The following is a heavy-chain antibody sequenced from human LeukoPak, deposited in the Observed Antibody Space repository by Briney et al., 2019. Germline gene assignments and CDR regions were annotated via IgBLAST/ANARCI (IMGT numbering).Heavy chain of an antibody. CDR1: GGSISSYY. D-gene: IGHD3-16*01. CDR2: IYYSGST. J-gene: IGHJ4*02. Sequence: SETLSLTCTVSGGSISSYYWSWIRQPPGKGLEWIGYIYYSGSTNYNPSLKSRVTISVDTSKNQFSLKLSSVTAADTAVYYCARDPGRRYGGAYYFDYWGQGTLVTVSS. V-gene: IGHV4-59*12. CDR3: ARDPGRRYGGAYYFDY.